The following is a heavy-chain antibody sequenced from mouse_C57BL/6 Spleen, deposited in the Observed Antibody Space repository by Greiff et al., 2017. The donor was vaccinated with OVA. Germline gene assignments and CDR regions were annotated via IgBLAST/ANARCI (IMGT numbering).Heavy chain of an antibody. Sequence: QVQLQQSGAELVKPGASVKISCKASGYAFSSYWMNWVKQRPGKGLEWIGQIYPGDGDTNYNGKFKGKATLTADKSSSTAYMQLSSLTSEDSAVYFCARSGGWLLHHYFDYWGQGTTLTVSS. CDR2: IYPGDGDT. J-gene: IGHJ2*01. CDR1: GYAFSSYW. CDR3: ARSGGWLLHHYFDY. D-gene: IGHD2-3*01. V-gene: IGHV1-80*01.